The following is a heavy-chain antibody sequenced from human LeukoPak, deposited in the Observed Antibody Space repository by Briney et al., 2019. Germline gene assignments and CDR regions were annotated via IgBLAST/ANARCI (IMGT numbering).Heavy chain of an antibody. CDR3: ARDRYDILTGYVRFDY. D-gene: IGHD3-9*01. CDR2: TSSSSSTI. J-gene: IGHJ4*02. Sequence: GGSLRLSCAASGFTFSSYSMNWVRQAPGKGLEWVSYTSSSSSTIYYADSVKGRFTISRDNAKNSLYLQMNSLRAEDTAVYYCARDRYDILTGYVRFDYWGQGTLVTVSS. V-gene: IGHV3-48*01. CDR1: GFTFSSYS.